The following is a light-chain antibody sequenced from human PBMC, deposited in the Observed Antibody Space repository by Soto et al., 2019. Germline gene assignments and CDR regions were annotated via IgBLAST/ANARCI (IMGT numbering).Light chain of an antibody. V-gene: IGKV2-30*02. J-gene: IGKJ1*01. CDR2: EVS. CDR1: QSLIHSDGNTY. Sequence: DVVMTQSPLSLPVTLGQPASISCRSSQSLIHSDGNTYLNWFQQRPGQSPRRLIYEVSDRDSGVPDRFSGSGSGPDFTLNISRVEAEDVGIYYCMQGTHWPWTFGQGTEVEIK. CDR3: MQGTHWPWT.